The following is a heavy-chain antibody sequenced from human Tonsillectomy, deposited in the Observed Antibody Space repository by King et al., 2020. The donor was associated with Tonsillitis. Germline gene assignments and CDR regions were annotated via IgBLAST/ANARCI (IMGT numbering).Heavy chain of an antibody. Sequence: QLVQSGAEVKKPGSSVKVSCRASGGTFSSDAISWVRQAPGQGLEWMGGIIPMFGTANYIKKFQGRVKITADELTKTVYMELSSLRSEDTAIFYCARSSFTAYNFDSWGQGSLVTVSS. D-gene: IGHD1-1*01. CDR1: GGTFSSDA. J-gene: IGHJ4*02. CDR2: IIPMFGTA. CDR3: ARSSFTAYNFDS. V-gene: IGHV1-69*01.